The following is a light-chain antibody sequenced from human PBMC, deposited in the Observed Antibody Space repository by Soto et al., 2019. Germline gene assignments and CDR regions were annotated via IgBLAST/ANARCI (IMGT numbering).Light chain of an antibody. J-gene: IGKJ5*01. CDR2: DAS. CDR3: QHRTNWPPVT. CDR1: QSVGSH. Sequence: EIVLTQSPATLSLSPGERAALSCRASQSVGSHLAWYQQKPGQAPRLLIYDASNRATGIPARFSGSGSGTDFTRTISSLEPEDFAVYNCQHRTNWPPVTFGQGTRLEIK. V-gene: IGKV3-11*01.